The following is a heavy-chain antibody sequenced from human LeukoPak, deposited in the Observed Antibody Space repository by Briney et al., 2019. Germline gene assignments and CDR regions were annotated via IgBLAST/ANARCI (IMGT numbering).Heavy chain of an antibody. D-gene: IGHD4-17*01. V-gene: IGHV1-18*01. Sequence: GASVKVSCKASGYTFTSYGISWVRQAPGQGLEWMGWISAYNGNTNYAQKLQGRVTMTTDTSTSTAYMELRSLRSDDTAVYYRAREATTGWHDAFDIWGQGTMVTVSS. CDR1: GYTFTSYG. CDR2: ISAYNGNT. J-gene: IGHJ3*02. CDR3: AREATTGWHDAFDI.